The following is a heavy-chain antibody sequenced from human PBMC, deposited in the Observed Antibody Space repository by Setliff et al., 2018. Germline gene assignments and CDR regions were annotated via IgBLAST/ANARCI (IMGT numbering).Heavy chain of an antibody. V-gene: IGHV4-38-2*01. D-gene: IGHD3-3*01. Sequence: SETLSLTCAVSGYSISSDYYWAWIRQPPGKGLEWIATIYHSGTTFHNPSLKSRVSMSVDTPKNQFSLNLSSVTATDTAVYYCARVTGFLYMDVWGKGTTVTVSS. CDR1: GYSISSDYY. CDR3: ARVTGFLYMDV. J-gene: IGHJ6*03. CDR2: IYHSGTT.